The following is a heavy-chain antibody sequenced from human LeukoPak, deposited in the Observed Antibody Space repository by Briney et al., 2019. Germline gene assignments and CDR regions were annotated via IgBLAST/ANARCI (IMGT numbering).Heavy chain of an antibody. V-gene: IGHV3-7*01. Sequence: PGGSPRLSCAASGFPFSSYWMSWVRQAPGKGLEWVANVKEDGSEKYYVDSVKGRFTISRDNGKNSLYLQMNSLRAEDTAVYYCARGRFSYDDSGYSSFYYWGQGTLVTVSS. D-gene: IGHD3-22*01. CDR1: GFPFSSYW. J-gene: IGHJ4*02. CDR2: VKEDGSEK. CDR3: ARGRFSYDDSGYSSFYY.